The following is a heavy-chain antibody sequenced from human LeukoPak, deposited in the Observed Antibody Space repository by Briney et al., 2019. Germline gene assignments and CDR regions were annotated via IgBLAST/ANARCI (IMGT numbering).Heavy chain of an antibody. J-gene: IGHJ6*02. CDR2: TSYSGNT. CDR3: ARDHGYFGMDV. Sequence: PSETLSLTCIVSGGSIGNYYWNWIRQPPGKGLEWIGYTSYSGNTIYNPSLKSRVTISIDPFKNQLSLKVTSVTAADTAAYYCARDHGYFGMDVWGQGTTVTISS. CDR1: GGSIGNYY. V-gene: IGHV4-59*01.